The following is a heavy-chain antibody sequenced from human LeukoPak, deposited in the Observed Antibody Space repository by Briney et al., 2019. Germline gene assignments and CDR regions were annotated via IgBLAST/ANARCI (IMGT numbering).Heavy chain of an antibody. CDR1: GFTFSSYG. V-gene: IGHV3-33*01. J-gene: IGHJ4*02. Sequence: GGSLRLSCAASGFTFSSYGMHWVRQAPGNGLEWVAVIWYDGSNKYYADSVKGRFTISRDNSKNTLYLQMNSLRAEDTAVYYCARDRPPYSSGWYEAFGYWGQGTLVTVSS. CDR3: ARDRPPYSSGWYEAFGY. D-gene: IGHD6-19*01. CDR2: IWYDGSNK.